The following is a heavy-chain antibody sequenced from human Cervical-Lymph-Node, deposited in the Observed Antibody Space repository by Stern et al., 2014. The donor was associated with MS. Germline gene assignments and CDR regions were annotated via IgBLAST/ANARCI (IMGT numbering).Heavy chain of an antibody. CDR2: ISTYNGNT. D-gene: IGHD2-15*01. CDR1: GYTFTSYG. J-gene: IGHJ3*02. CDR3: ARGLLGSENAFDN. Sequence: QVQLVQSGAGLKKPGASVKVSCTASGYTFTSYGMSWVRQAPGQGLEWMGSISTYNGNTNHAQKLHGRVTMTTDTSTSTAYMELRSLRSDDTAVYYCARGLLGSENAFDNWGQGTMVTVSS. V-gene: IGHV1-18*01.